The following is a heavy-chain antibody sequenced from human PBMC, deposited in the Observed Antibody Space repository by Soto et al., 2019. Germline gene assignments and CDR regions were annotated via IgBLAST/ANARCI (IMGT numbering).Heavy chain of an antibody. CDR3: MKQDDYGSDPLDY. CDR1: GFTFSSYS. J-gene: IGHJ4*02. D-gene: IGHD3-10*01. Sequence: GGSLRLSCSASGFTFSSYSMHWVRQAPGKGLEYVSAINNNGGNTYYADSVKGRFTISRDSSKNTLYLQMSSLRTEDTAVYYCMKQDDYGSDPLDYWGQGTLVTVSS. CDR2: INNNGGNT. V-gene: IGHV3-64D*06.